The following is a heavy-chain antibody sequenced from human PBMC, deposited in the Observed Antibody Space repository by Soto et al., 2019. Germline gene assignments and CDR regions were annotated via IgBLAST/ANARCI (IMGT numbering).Heavy chain of an antibody. CDR2: IYYSGST. CDR1: GGSISSYY. CDR3: ASHTYYYDSSGYHRGMDV. D-gene: IGHD3-22*01. V-gene: IGHV4-59*08. J-gene: IGHJ6*02. Sequence: SETLSLTCTVSGGSISSYYWSWIRQPPGKGLEWIGYIYYSGSTNYNPSLKSRVTISVDTSKNQFSLKLSSVTAADTAVYYCASHTYYYDSSGYHRGMDVWGQGTTVTVS.